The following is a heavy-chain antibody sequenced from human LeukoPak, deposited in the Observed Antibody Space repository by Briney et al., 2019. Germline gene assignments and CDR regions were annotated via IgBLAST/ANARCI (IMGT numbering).Heavy chain of an antibody. CDR3: ARDEGAPIAAANV. CDR2: ISAYNGNT. D-gene: IGHD6-13*01. CDR1: GYNFTSYT. V-gene: IGHV1-18*01. Sequence: ASVKVSCKASGYNFTSYTISWVRQAPGQGLEWMGWISAYNGNTDYGQELQGRVTMTTDTSTSTAYMELRSLRPDDTAVYYCARDEGAPIAAANVWGRGTMVTVSS. J-gene: IGHJ3*01.